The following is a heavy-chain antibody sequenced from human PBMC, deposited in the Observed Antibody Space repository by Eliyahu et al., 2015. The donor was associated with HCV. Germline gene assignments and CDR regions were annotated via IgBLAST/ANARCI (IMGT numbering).Heavy chain of an antibody. CDR1: GGSISXSSYY. J-gene: IGHJ5*02. V-gene: IGHV4-39*01. Sequence: QMQLQESGPGLVKPSETLSLTCTVSGGSISXSSYYWGWIRQPPGKGLEWIGSIYYXGSTYYNPSLKSRVTLSVDTSKNQFSLKLTSVTAADTAVFYCARHRSGVYDSSDGGWTNWFDLLGPGNPGHRLP. CDR2: IYYXGST. CDR3: ARHRSGVYDSSDGGWTNWFDL. D-gene: IGHD3-22*01.